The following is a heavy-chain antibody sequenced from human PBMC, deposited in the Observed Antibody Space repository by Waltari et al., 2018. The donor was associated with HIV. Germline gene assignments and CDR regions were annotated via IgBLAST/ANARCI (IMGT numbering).Heavy chain of an antibody. CDR1: GGAFSHYH. D-gene: IGHD1-20*01. V-gene: IGHV4-34*01. CDR3: ARREGGLRYNWNGNYFDS. CDR2: ITHSGST. J-gene: IGHJ4*02. Sequence: QVQLRQWGTRLLKPSEALSLTCAVYGGAFSHYHWSWIRQPPGKGLEWIGDITHSGSTNYIPALKSRVTISTDASKNQFSLRMNLVTAADTAVYYCARREGGLRYNWNGNYFDSWGQGNLVIVSS.